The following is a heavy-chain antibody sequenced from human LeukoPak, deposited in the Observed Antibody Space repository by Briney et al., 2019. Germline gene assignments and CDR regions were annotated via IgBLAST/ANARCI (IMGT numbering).Heavy chain of an antibody. V-gene: IGHV1-2*02. CDR2: INPNSGDT. CDR1: GYTFTSYD. D-gene: IGHD3-10*01. CDR3: ARGLWFGSYYYYYMDV. Sequence: ASVKVSCKASGYTFTSYDINWVRQAPGQGLEWMAWINPNSGDTNFAQKFQGRVTMTRDTSISTAYMELSRLRSDDTAVYYCARGLWFGSYYYYYMDVWGKGTTVTVSS. J-gene: IGHJ6*03.